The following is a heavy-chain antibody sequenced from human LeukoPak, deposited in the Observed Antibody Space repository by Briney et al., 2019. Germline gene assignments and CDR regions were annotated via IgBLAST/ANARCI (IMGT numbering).Heavy chain of an antibody. D-gene: IGHD3-16*02. CDR2: TSSSDAGT. CDR3: ARDDYYDYVWGSYRSFDY. V-gene: IGHV3-23*01. CDR1: GFTLSTYA. Sequence: GGSLRLSCAASGFTLSTYAMSWVRQTPGKGLEWVAATSSSDAGTYHADSVRGRFTISRDNAKNSLYLQMNSLRAEDTAVYYCARDDYYDYVWGSYRSFDYWGQGTLVTVSS. J-gene: IGHJ4*02.